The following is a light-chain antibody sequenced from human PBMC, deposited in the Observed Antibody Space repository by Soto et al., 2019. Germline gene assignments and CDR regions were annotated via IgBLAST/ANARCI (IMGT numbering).Light chain of an antibody. V-gene: IGKV3D-15*01. J-gene: IGKJ1*01. CDR3: QHYNNWPAWT. Sequence: EIVFTQFPGTLFLSPGERATLSCRALQSVGSNYLAWYQQKPGQAPRLLIYGASNRATGIPDRFSGSGSGTEFTLTITSLQSEDFAVYYCQHYNNWPAWTFGQGTKVDIK. CDR2: GAS. CDR1: QSVGSN.